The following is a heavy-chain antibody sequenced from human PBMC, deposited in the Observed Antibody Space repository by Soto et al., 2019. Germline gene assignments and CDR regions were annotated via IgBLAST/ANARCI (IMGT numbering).Heavy chain of an antibody. CDR2: ISSSSSTI. CDR1: GFTFSGYS. CDR3: ARDRAEDY. V-gene: IGHV3-48*01. J-gene: IGHJ4*02. Sequence: EVQLVESGGGLVQPGGSLRLSCAASGFTFSGYSMNWVRQAPGKGREWVSYISSSSSTIYYADSVEGRCTISRDNAKNSLYLQMNSLRAEDTAVYYCARDRAEDYWGQGTLVTVSS.